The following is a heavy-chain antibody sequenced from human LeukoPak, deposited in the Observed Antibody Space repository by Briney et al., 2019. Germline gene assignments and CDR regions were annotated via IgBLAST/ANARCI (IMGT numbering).Heavy chain of an antibody. CDR3: AKDGSSSWYPAGWYFDL. CDR2: IRYDGSNK. J-gene: IGHJ2*01. D-gene: IGHD6-13*01. Sequence: PGGSLRLSCAASGFTSSSYGMHWVRQAPGKGLEWVAFIRYDGSNKYYADSVKGRFTISRDNSKNTLYLQMNSLRAEDTAVYYCAKDGSSSWYPAGWYFDLWGRGTLVTVSS. CDR1: GFTSSSYG. V-gene: IGHV3-30*02.